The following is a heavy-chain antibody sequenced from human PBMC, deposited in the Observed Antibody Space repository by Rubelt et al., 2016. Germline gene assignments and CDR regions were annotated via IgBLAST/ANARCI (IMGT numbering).Heavy chain of an antibody. CDR1: GGTFSSYA. J-gene: IGHJ4*02. D-gene: IGHD2-15*01. CDR2: INPNSGGT. Sequence: QVQLVQSGAEVKKPGSSVKVSCKASGGTFSSYAISWVRQAPGQGLERMGWINPNSGGTNYAQKFQGRVTMTRDTSISTAYMELSRLRSDDTAVYYCARDYCSGGSCYSVFDYWGQGTLVTVSS. V-gene: IGHV1-2*02. CDR3: ARDYCSGGSCYSVFDY.